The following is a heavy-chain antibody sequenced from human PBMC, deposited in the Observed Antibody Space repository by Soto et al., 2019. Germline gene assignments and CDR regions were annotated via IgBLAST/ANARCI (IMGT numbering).Heavy chain of an antibody. D-gene: IGHD1-1*01. CDR3: ARIPSTGPYYFDY. V-gene: IGHV5-51*01. Sequence: GESLKISCKASGYSFTSYWICWVRQMPGKGLEWMGIIYPGDSDTRYSPSFQGQVTISADKSISTASLQWSSLKASDTAMYYCARIPSTGPYYFDYWGREPWSPSPQ. CDR2: IYPGDSDT. J-gene: IGHJ4*02. CDR1: GYSFTSYW.